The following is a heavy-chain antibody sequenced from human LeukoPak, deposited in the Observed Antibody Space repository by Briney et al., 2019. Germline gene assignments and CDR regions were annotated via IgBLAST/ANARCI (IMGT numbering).Heavy chain of an antibody. CDR2: INPNGGGT. J-gene: IGHJ4*02. CDR3: ARVSSNWDTYFHY. CDR1: GYTFTDYY. V-gene: IGHV1-2*02. Sequence: ASVKVSCKASGYTFTDYYIHWVRQAPGQGLEWMGWINPNGGGTNYAQKFQDRVTMTRDTSINTAYMELSGLRSDDTAVFYCARVSSNWDTYFHYWGQGSLVTVSS. D-gene: IGHD7-27*01.